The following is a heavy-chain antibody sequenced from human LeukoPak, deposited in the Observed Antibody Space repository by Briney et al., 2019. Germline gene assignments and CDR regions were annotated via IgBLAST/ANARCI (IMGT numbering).Heavy chain of an antibody. CDR1: GFTFSSYA. CDR3: AKDSYYYDSSGYSDY. V-gene: IGHV3-23*01. CDR2: ISGSGGST. D-gene: IGHD3-22*01. Sequence: GGSLRLSCAASGFTFSSYAMSWVRQAPGKGLEWVSAISGSGGSTYYADSVKGRFTISRDNSKNTLYLQMNSLRAEDTAVYYCAKDSYYYDSSGYSDYWGQGTLVNVSS. J-gene: IGHJ4*02.